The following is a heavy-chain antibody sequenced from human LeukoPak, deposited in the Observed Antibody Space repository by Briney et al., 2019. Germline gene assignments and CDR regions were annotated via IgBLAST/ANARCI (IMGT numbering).Heavy chain of an antibody. Sequence: SETLSLTCTVSDDSITMYYWTWIRQPPGKGLEWIGYVDHTGSTKFNPSLNGRVSISRDTSNNFFSLRLTSVTAADTAVYYCARQTGSGLFILPGGQGTLVTVSS. J-gene: IGHJ4*02. V-gene: IGHV4-59*08. CDR2: VDHTGST. D-gene: IGHD3/OR15-3a*01. CDR3: ARQTGSGLFILP. CDR1: DDSITMYY.